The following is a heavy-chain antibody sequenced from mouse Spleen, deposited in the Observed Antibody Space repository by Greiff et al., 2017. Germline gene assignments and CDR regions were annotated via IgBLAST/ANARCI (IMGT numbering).Heavy chain of an antibody. V-gene: IGHV1-18*01. CDR2: INPNNGGT. Sequence: VQLQQSGPELVKPGASVKIPCKASGYTFTDYNMDWVKQSHGKSLEWIGDINPNNGGTIYNQKFKGKATLTVDKSSSTAYMELRSLTSEDTAVYYCARSSTGFDYFDYWGQGTTLTVSS. CDR1: GYTFTDYN. CDR3: ARSSTGFDYFDY. J-gene: IGHJ2*01. D-gene: IGHD4-1*02.